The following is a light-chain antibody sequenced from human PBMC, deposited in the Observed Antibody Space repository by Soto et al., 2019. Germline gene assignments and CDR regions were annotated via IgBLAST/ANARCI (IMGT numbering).Light chain of an antibody. J-gene: IGLJ3*02. V-gene: IGLV2-18*02. CDR1: SSDVGGYDR. Sequence: QSVLTQPPSVSGSPGQSVTISCIGTSSDVGGYDRVSWYQQPPGTAPKLMIYEVTNRPSGVPDRLSGSRSGKTASLTISGLQAEDEADYYCTSYTSNSTWVFGGGTKLTVL. CDR3: TSYTSNSTWV. CDR2: EVT.